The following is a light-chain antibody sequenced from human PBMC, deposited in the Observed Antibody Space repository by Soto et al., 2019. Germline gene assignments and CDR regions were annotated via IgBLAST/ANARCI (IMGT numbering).Light chain of an antibody. V-gene: IGLV2-14*01. Sequence: QSVLTQPASVSGSPGQSITISCTGTTSDIGGYYFVSLYQQHPGKAPKLMIYDVSNRPSGASNRFSGFKSGNTASLTISGLQAEDEADYYCRSYRSSNTPFVFGTGTKVTVL. CDR2: DVS. J-gene: IGLJ1*01. CDR1: TSDIGGYYF. CDR3: RSYRSSNTPFV.